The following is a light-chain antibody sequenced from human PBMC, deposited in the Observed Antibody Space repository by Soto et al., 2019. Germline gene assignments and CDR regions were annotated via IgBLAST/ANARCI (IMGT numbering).Light chain of an antibody. CDR1: SSNIGAGYD. V-gene: IGLV1-40*01. J-gene: IGLJ2*01. CDR2: GNS. CDR3: QSYDSSLSGVV. Sequence: QSVLTQPPSVSGAPGQRVTISCTGSSSNIGAGYDVHWYQQLPGTAPKLLIYGNSNRPSGVPDRFSASKSGTSASLAITGLQAEDEADYYCQSYDSSLSGVVSGGGTKLTVL.